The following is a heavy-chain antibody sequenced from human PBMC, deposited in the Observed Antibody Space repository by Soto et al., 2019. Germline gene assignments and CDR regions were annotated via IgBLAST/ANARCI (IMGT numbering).Heavy chain of an antibody. CDR1: CCPIRGFY. D-gene: IGHD3-22*01. V-gene: IGHV4-59*08. Sequence: AWGAPYPPLTVSCCPIRGFYGRRVQQAPGEGPEWIGHIYYSGSTNYNPSLKSRVTISVDTYKNQFSLKLSSVTAADTAVYYCARPFGSDSSGYYRNWFDSWGQGTLVTVSS. CDR2: IYYSGST. CDR3: ARPFGSDSSGYYRNWFDS. J-gene: IGHJ5*01.